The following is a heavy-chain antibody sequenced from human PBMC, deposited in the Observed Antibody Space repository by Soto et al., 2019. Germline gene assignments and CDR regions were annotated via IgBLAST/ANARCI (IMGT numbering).Heavy chain of an antibody. J-gene: IGHJ4*02. CDR2: INSDGSST. Sequence: HPGGSLRLSCAASGFTFSSYWMHWVRQAPGKGLVWVSRINSDGSSTSYADSVKGRFTISRDNAKNTLYLQMNSLRAEDTAVYYCARDVVLRYFDWSRVFDYWGQGTLVTVS. V-gene: IGHV3-74*01. D-gene: IGHD3-9*01. CDR3: ARDVVLRYFDWSRVFDY. CDR1: GFTFSSYW.